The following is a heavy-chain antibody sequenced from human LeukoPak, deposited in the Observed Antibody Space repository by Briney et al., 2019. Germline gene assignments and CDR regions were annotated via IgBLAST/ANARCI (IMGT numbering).Heavy chain of an antibody. CDR1: GFTFSSYA. CDR2: ISGSGGST. J-gene: IGHJ4*02. Sequence: QAGGSLRLSCAASGFTFSSYAMRWVRQAPGKGLEWVSAISGSGGSTYYADSVKGRFTISTDNSKNTLYLQMNSLRAEDTAVYYCAKTPPRASYCTGGVCYWDYWGQGTLVTVSS. V-gene: IGHV3-23*01. D-gene: IGHD2-8*02. CDR3: AKTPPRASYCTGGVCYWDY.